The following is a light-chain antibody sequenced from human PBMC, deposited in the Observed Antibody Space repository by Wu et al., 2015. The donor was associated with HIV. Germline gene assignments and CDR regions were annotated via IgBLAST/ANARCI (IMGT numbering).Light chain of an antibody. CDR2: GAS. CDR1: QSVSSN. Sequence: IVLTQSPGTLSLSLGQRVTLSCRASQSVSSNYLAWYQQKPGQTPSLLIYGASTRATGIPDRFSGSGSGTEFTLTISSMQSGDFAVYYCQQYNYWPPRGFTFGPGTRVDVK. V-gene: IGKV3D-15*01. J-gene: IGKJ3*01. CDR3: QQYNYWPPRGFT.